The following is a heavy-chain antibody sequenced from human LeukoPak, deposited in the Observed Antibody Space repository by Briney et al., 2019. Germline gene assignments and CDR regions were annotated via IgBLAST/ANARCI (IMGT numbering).Heavy chain of an antibody. CDR3: AREILGMIGFDY. D-gene: IGHD2-21*01. CDR2: ISYDGSNK. J-gene: IGHJ4*02. V-gene: IGHV3-30-3*01. CDR1: AFTFSKYA. Sequence: PGESLRLSCAASAFTFSKYAMHWVRQAPGKGLEWVALISYDGSNKYYADSVKGRFTISRDNSKNTLYLHLNSLRAEDTAVYYCAREILGMIGFDYWGQGTLVTVSS.